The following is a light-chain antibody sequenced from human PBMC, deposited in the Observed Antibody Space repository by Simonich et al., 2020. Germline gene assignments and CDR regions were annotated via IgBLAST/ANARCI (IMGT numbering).Light chain of an antibody. CDR1: SSDVGGYNY. Sequence: QSALTQPASVSGSPGQSITISCTGTSSDVGGYNYVSWYQQHPGKAPKLMIYDVIKRPSGVSNRFSGSKAGNTASRTISGLQAEDEADYYCSSYTSSSTWVFGGGTKLTVL. CDR3: SSYTSSSTWV. V-gene: IGLV2-14*01. J-gene: IGLJ3*02. CDR2: DVI.